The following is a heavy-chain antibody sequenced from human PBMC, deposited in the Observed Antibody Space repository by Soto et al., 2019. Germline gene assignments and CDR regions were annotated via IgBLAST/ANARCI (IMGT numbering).Heavy chain of an antibody. D-gene: IGHD2-15*01. CDR2: ISAYNGNT. CDR3: ARCYCSVGSCYSCWHFDL. J-gene: IGHJ2*01. Sequence: QVQLVQSGSEVKKPGASVKVSCKASGYTFTNYGMSWVRQAPGQGLEWMGWISAYNGNTNHAQNFQGRVTMTTDTSTNKAYMELRSLRSDDTAVYYCARCYCSVGSCYSCWHFDLWGRGALVTVSS. CDR1: GYTFTNYG. V-gene: IGHV1-18*01.